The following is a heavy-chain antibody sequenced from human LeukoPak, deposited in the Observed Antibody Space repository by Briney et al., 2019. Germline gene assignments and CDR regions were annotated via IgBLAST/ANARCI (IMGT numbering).Heavy chain of an antibody. V-gene: IGHV3-48*01. CDR3: ARVSGSCRLDY. D-gene: IGHD3-10*01. Sequence: GGSLRLSCAASGFSFSSFSMNWVRQAPGKGLQWLSYISSSSGTIYYADSVKGRLTISRDNVKNSVYLQMNSLRAEDTAVYYCARVSGSCRLDYWGQGTLITVSS. CDR2: ISSSSGTI. J-gene: IGHJ4*02. CDR1: GFSFSSFS.